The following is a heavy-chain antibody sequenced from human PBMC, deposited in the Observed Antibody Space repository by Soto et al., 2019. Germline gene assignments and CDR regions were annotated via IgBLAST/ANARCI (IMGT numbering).Heavy chain of an antibody. Sequence: GESLKISCKGSGYSFTSNWISWVRQMPGKGLEWMGRIDPSDSYTNYSPSFQGHVTISADKSISTAYLQWSSLKASDTAMYYCARILLDCSSTSCYTVPGYWGQGTLVTVSS. J-gene: IGHJ4*02. V-gene: IGHV5-10-1*01. CDR1: GYSFTSNW. D-gene: IGHD2-2*02. CDR2: IDPSDSYT. CDR3: ARILLDCSSTSCYTVPGY.